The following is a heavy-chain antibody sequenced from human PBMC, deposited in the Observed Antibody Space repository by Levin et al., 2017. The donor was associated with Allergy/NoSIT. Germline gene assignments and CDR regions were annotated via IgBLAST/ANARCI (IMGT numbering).Heavy chain of an antibody. J-gene: IGHJ4*02. D-gene: IGHD3-10*01. CDR1: GSFRGYF. CDR3: TRSKLFDDDTGHRGGAFDY. CDR2: VNHGGTA. Sequence: SETLSLTCAVSGSFRGYFWSWIRRPPGKGLEWIAEVNHGGTANYNPSLRSRVTISVDTSKKQFSLSLASVTAADTAVYYCTRSKLFDDDTGHRGGAFDYWGPGALVNVSS. V-gene: IGHV4-34*01.